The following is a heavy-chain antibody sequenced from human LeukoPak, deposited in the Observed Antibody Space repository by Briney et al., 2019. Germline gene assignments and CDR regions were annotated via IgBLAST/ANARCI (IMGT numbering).Heavy chain of an antibody. CDR2: IWSDGTGK. Sequence: GRALRLSCAGSGFTYSHYGMHWVRQAPGKGLEWVAVIWSDGTGKYYSDAVKGRFTISRDNFRNTLYLQMNSLRGEDTAVYYCARDAERGFDYSNSLKYWGQGTLVTVSS. CDR1: GFTYSHYG. V-gene: IGHV3-33*08. CDR3: ARDAERGFDYSNSLKY. D-gene: IGHD4-11*01. J-gene: IGHJ4*02.